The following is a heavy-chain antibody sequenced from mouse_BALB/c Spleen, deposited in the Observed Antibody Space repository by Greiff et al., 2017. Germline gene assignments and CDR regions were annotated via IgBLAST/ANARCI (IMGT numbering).Heavy chain of an antibody. CDR3: AREVYYGNYFDY. Sequence: EVMLVESGGGLVQPGGSRKLSCAASGFTFSDYGMAWVRQAPGKGPEWVAFISNLAYSIYYADTVTGRFTISRENAKNTLYLEMSSLRSEDTAMYYCAREVYYGNYFDYWGQGTTLTVSS. J-gene: IGHJ2*01. V-gene: IGHV5-15*02. D-gene: IGHD2-1*01. CDR1: GFTFSDYG. CDR2: ISNLAYSI.